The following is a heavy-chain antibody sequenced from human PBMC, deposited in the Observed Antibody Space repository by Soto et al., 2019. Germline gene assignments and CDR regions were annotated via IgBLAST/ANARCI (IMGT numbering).Heavy chain of an antibody. CDR3: ARLRLTPHTGWFDP. J-gene: IGHJ5*02. V-gene: IGHV4-39*01. Sequence: PSETLSLTCTVSGGSISSSSYYWGWIRQPPGKGLEWIGSIYYSGSTYYNPSLKSRVTISVDTSKNQFSLKLSSVTAADTAVYYCARLRLTPHTGWFDPWGQGTLVTVSS. CDR1: GGSISSSSYY. CDR2: IYYSGST. D-gene: IGHD2-2*02.